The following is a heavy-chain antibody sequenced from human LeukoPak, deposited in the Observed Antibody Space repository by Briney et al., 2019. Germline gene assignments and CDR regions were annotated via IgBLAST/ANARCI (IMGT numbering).Heavy chain of an antibody. CDR1: GFTFSSYA. J-gene: IGHJ4*02. D-gene: IGHD3-22*01. CDR3: ARLSEDYYDSSGNRSY. CDR2: ISYDGSNK. Sequence: PGGSLRLSCAASGFTFSSYAMHWVRQAPGKGLEWVAIISYDGSNKYYADSVKGRFTISRDNAKNTLYLQMNSLRAEDTAVYYCARLSEDYYDSSGNRSYWGQGTLVTVSS. V-gene: IGHV3-30*03.